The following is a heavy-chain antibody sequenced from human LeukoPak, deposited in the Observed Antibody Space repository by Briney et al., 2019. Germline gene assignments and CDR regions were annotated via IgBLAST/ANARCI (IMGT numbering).Heavy chain of an antibody. Sequence: GGSLRLSCAASVFSFSSYGMNWVRQAPGKGLEWVSAITSGGSTYYADSVKGRFTISRDNSKNTLYLQMNSLRAEDTAVYYCAKANYGSGSYYWGQGTLVTVSS. V-gene: IGHV3-23*01. CDR2: ITSGGST. J-gene: IGHJ4*02. CDR3: AKANYGSGSYY. CDR1: VFSFSSYG. D-gene: IGHD3-10*01.